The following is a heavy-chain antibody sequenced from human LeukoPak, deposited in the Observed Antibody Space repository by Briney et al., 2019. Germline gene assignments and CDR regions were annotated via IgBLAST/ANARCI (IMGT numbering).Heavy chain of an antibody. J-gene: IGHJ6*02. CDR3: ARGHRVYCSSTSCSYGMDV. Sequence: ASVKVSCKVSGYTFTSYDINWVRQATGQGLEWMGWMNPNSGNTGYAQKFQGRVTMTRNTSISTAYMELSSLRSEDTAVYYCARGHRVYCSSTSCSYGMDVWGQGTTVTVSS. CDR2: MNPNSGNT. V-gene: IGHV1-8*01. D-gene: IGHD2-2*01. CDR1: GYTFTSYD.